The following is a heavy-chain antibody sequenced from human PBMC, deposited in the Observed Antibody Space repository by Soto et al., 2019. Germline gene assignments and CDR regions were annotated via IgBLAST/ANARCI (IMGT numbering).Heavy chain of an antibody. Sequence: QLLGSGPGLVKPSETLSLTCTVSGGSISFSSYYWGWIRQPPGKGLEWIGSIYYSGSTYYNPSLKSRVTISVDTSKNQFSLKLSSVTAADTAVYYCARHDLVDYGNYKNRFDYWGQGTLVTVSS. V-gene: IGHV4-39*01. CDR1: GGSISFSSYY. J-gene: IGHJ4*02. CDR2: IYYSGST. D-gene: IGHD4-17*01. CDR3: ARHDLVDYGNYKNRFDY.